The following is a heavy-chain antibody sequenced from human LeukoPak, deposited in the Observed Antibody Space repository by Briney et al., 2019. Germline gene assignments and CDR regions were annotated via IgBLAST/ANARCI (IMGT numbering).Heavy chain of an antibody. CDR2: ISSSSSYI. D-gene: IGHD5-12*01. CDR1: GFTFSSYS. Sequence: GGSLRLSCAASGFTFSSYSMNWVRQAPGKGLEWVSSISSSSSYIYYADSVKGRFTISRDNAKNSLYLQMNSLRAEDTAVYYCARPGSWDIVATTSYYFDYWGQGTLVTVSS. J-gene: IGHJ4*02. CDR3: ARPGSWDIVATTSYYFDY. V-gene: IGHV3-21*01.